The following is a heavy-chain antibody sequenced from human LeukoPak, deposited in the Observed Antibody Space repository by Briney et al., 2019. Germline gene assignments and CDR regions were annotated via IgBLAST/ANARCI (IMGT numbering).Heavy chain of an antibody. CDR2: MYLSGTT. J-gene: IGHJ4*02. CDR3: AGLVGRYSSGLYYYYFDY. D-gene: IGHD3-22*01. V-gene: IGHV4-4*02. Sequence: SETLSLTCTVSGDSINSLDLWSWVRQPPGKGLEGIGEMYLSGTTHSNPSVKSRVTISIDKSKNQFFLNLSSVTAADTAVYYCAGLVGRYSSGLYYYYFDYWGQGTLVTVSS. CDR1: GDSINSLDL.